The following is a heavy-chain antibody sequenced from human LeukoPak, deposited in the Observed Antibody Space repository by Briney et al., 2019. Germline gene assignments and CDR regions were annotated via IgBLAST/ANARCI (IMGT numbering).Heavy chain of an antibody. D-gene: IGHD3-22*01. J-gene: IGHJ5*02. CDR1: GYTFTSYD. CDR3: ARGEYYYDSSGYYEYNWFDP. V-gene: IGHV1-8*03. CDR2: MNPNSGNT. Sequence: ASVKVSCKASGYTFTSYDINWVRQATGQGLEWMGWMNPNSGNTGYAQKFQGRVTITRNTSISTAYMELSSLRSEDTAVYYCARGEYYYDSSGYYEYNWFDPWGQGTQVTVSS.